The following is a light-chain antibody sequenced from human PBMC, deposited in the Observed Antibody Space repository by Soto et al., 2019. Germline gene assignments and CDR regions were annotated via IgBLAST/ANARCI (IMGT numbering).Light chain of an antibody. J-gene: IGKJ5*01. V-gene: IGKV1-27*01. CDR3: QKYNSAPT. Sequence: DTQMNQSPSSLSASVGDRVTITCRASQGISNYLAWYQQKPGKVPKLLIYAASTLQSGVPSRFSGSGSGTDFTLTISSLQPEDVATYYCQKYNSAPTFGQGTRLEI. CDR1: QGISNY. CDR2: AAS.